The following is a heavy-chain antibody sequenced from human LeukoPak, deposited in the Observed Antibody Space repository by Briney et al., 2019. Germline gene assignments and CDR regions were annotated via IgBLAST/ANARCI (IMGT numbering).Heavy chain of an antibody. D-gene: IGHD6-13*01. CDR3: ARGKIAAAGNYYYYYGMDV. CDR2: INHSGST. J-gene: IGHJ6*02. V-gene: IGHV4-34*01. Sequence: ETLSLTCAVYGGSFSGYYWSWIRQPPGKGLEWIGEINHSGSTNYNPSLKSRVTISVDTSKNQSSLKLSSVTAADTAVYYCARGKIAAAGNYYYYYGMDVWGQGTTVTVSS. CDR1: GGSFSGYY.